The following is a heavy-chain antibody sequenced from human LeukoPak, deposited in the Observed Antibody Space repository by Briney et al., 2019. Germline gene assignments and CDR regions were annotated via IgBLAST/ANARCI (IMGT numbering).Heavy chain of an antibody. CDR2: IYYSGST. J-gene: IGHJ4*02. CDR1: GGSISSSSYY. V-gene: IGHV4-39*07. CDR3: ARGHTTMVRGVYHPRTKIDY. Sequence: SETLSLTCTVSGGSISSSSYYWGWIRQPPGKGLEWIGSIYYSGSTNYNPSLKSRVTISVDTSKNQFSLKLSSVTAADTAVYYCARGHTTMVRGVYHPRTKIDYWGQGTLVTVSS. D-gene: IGHD3-10*01.